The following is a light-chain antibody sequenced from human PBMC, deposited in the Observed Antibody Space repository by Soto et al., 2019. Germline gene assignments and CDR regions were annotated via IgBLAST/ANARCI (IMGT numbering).Light chain of an antibody. CDR2: DAS. CDR1: HDVSRN. Sequence: DIQMTQSPSSLSASEGDRVTITCQSSHDVSRNLNWFQQKPGEAPQLLIYDASNLERGVPSRFSGSGSGTDFTLTISSLQPEDVATYYCQKYNSMLSFGGGTEVEIK. J-gene: IGKJ4*01. V-gene: IGKV1-33*01. CDR3: QKYNSMLS.